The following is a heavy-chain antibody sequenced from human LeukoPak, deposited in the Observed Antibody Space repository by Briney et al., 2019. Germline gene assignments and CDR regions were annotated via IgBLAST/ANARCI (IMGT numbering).Heavy chain of an antibody. V-gene: IGHV1-18*01. CDR3: ARAGSDSPPY. J-gene: IGHJ4*02. D-gene: IGHD3-10*01. Sequence: GASVKVSCRASGYTFTNYGISWVRQAPGQGLEWMGWISAYNGNTNYAQRLQGRVTMTTDTPTNTAYMELRSLRSDDTAVYYCARAGSDSPPYWGQGTLVTVSS. CDR2: ISAYNGNT. CDR1: GYTFTNYG.